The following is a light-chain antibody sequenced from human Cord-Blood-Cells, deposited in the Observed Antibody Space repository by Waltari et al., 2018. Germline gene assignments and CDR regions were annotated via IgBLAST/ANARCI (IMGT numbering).Light chain of an antibody. CDR3: QQYGSSPRVT. CDR1: QSVSSSY. CDR2: GAS. Sequence: EIVLTQSPGTLSLFPGERATLPCRASQSVSSSYLAWYQQKPGQAPRLLIYGASSRATGIPDRFSGSGSGTDFTLTISRLEPEDFAVYYCQQYGSSPRVTVGPGTKVDIK. J-gene: IGKJ3*01. V-gene: IGKV3-20*01.